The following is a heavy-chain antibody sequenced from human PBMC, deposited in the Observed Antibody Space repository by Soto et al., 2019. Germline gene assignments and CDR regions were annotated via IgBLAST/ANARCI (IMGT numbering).Heavy chain of an antibody. CDR1: GYTFTNYD. D-gene: IGHD3-9*01. J-gene: IGHJ4*02. Sequence: ASVKVSCKASGYTFTNYDINWVRQAPGQGFEWMGRISPKSGGANYAQKFQCRVTMTWDTSLNTAYMELSSLITEDTAVYYCARPPGYISDWYYFDLWGQGTQVTVSS. CDR2: ISPKSGGA. CDR3: ARPPGYISDWYYFDL. V-gene: IGHV1-2*02.